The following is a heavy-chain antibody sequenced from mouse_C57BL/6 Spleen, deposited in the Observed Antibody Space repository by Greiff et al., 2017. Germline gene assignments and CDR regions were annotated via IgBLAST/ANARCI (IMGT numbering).Heavy chain of an antibody. D-gene: IGHD3-2*02. CDR2: INPSTGGT. CDR1: GYSFTGYY. J-gene: IGHJ3*01. Sequence: EVQLMQSGPELVKPGASVKISCKASGYSFTGYYMNWVKQSPEKSLEWIGEINPSTGGTTYNQMFKAKVTLTVDKSSSTAYMQLKSLTSEDSAVYDWARRRDNSGAFAYWGQGTLVTVSA. CDR3: ARRRDNSGAFAY. V-gene: IGHV1-42*01.